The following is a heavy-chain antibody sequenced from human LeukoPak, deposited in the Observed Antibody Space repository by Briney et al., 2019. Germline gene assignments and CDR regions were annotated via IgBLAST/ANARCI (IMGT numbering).Heavy chain of an antibody. CDR1: GGSISSSSYY. D-gene: IGHD2-21*01. V-gene: IGHV4-39*01. J-gene: IGHJ4*02. Sequence: PSETLSLTCTVSGGSISSSSYYWGWIRQPPGKGLEWIGSIYYSGSTYYNPSLKSRVTLSVDTSKNQFSLKLSSVTAADTAVYYCARRWFYSFDYWGQGTLVTVSS. CDR2: IYYSGST. CDR3: ARRWFYSFDY.